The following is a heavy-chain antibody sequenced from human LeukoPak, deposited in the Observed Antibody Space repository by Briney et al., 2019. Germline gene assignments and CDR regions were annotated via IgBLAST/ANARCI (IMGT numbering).Heavy chain of an antibody. J-gene: IGHJ6*03. D-gene: IGHD6-13*01. CDR2: IYTSGST. CDR1: GGSISSGSYY. V-gene: IGHV4-61*02. CDR3: ARGGSSWYDYYYYYMDV. Sequence: SQTLSLTCTVSGGSISSGSYYWSWIRQPAGKGLEWIGRIYTSGSTNYNPSLKSRVTISVDTSKNQFSLKLSSVTAADTAVYYCARGGSSWYDYYYYYMDVWGKGTTVTISS.